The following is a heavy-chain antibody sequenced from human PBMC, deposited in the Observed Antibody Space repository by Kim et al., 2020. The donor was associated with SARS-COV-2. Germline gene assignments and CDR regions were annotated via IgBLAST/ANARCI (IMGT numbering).Heavy chain of an antibody. D-gene: IGHD1-1*01. CDR1: GFTFSSYS. V-gene: IGHV3-21*01. J-gene: IGHJ4*02. CDR2: ISSRDNYI. CDR3: ARDRGGLEIDY. Sequence: GGSLRLSCAASGFTFSSYSMNWVRQAPGKGLEWVSSISSRDNYIYYAASVKGRFIISRDNAKNSLYLQMSSLRAEDTAVYFCARDRGGLEIDYWGQGTLVTISS.